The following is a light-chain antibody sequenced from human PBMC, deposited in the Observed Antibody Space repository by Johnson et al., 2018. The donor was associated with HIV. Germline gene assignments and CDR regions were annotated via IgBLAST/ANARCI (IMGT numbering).Light chain of an antibody. Sequence: QPVLTQPPSVSAAPGQKVTISCSGSSSNIGNNYVSWYQQVPGTAPKLLIYDNNRRPSGIPDRFSGSKSGTSATLGITGLQTGDEADYYCGTWDSSLSAGVFGTGTTVTVL. CDR2: DNN. CDR1: SSNIGNNY. CDR3: GTWDSSLSAGV. V-gene: IGLV1-51*01. J-gene: IGLJ1*01.